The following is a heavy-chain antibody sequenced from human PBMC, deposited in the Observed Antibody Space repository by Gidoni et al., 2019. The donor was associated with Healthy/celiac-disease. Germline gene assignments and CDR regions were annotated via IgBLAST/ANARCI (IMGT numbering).Heavy chain of an antibody. CDR3: AKSGEDIVVVVADARLKYYFDY. Sequence: EVQLLESGGGLVQPGGSLRLSCAASGFPFSIYAISLVRQAPGKGLEWVSAISGSGCSTYYADYVKGRFTISRDNSKNTRYLKMNSLRAEETAVYYCAKSGEDIVVVVADARLKYYFDYWGQGTLVTVSS. V-gene: IGHV3-23*01. J-gene: IGHJ4*02. D-gene: IGHD2-15*01. CDR2: ISGSGCST. CDR1: GFPFSIYA.